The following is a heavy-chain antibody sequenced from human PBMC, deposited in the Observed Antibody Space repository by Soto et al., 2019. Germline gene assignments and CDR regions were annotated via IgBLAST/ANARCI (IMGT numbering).Heavy chain of an antibody. Sequence: QVQLQESGPGLVKPSETLSLTCTVSGGSISSYYWSWIRQPPGKGLEWIGYIYYSGSTNYNPSLKXRXTXXVDTSKNQFSLKLSSVTAVEPAVYYCARQRNWFDPWGQGTLVTVSS. V-gene: IGHV4-59*08. CDR2: IYYSGST. CDR1: GGSISSYY. CDR3: ARQRNWFDP. J-gene: IGHJ5*02.